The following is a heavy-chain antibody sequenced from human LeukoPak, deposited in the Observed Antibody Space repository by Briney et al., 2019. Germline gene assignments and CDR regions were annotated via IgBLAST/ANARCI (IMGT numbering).Heavy chain of an antibody. V-gene: IGHV4-59*08. CDR3: AQGFSVGGFDP. CDR2: IFYSGST. D-gene: IGHD4-23*01. CDR1: GGSISSNSWRTYS. J-gene: IGHJ5*02. Sequence: PSETLSLTCTVSGGSISSNSWRTYSWSWIRQPPGKGLEWIGYIFYSGSTNYNSSLTSRVTISIDTSKNQFSLSLNSVTAADTAIYYCAQGFSVGGFDPWGQGTLVTVSS.